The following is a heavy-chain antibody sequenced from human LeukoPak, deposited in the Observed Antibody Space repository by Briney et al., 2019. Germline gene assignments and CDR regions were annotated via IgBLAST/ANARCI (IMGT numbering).Heavy chain of an antibody. CDR2: IYYSGST. V-gene: IGHV4-31*03. J-gene: IGHJ4*02. Sequence: SQTLSLTCTVFGGSISSGGYYWSWIRQHPGKGLEWIGYIYYSGSTYYNPSLKSRVTISVDTSKNQFSLKLSSVTAADTAVYYCARLQYDFWSGYPFDYWGQGTLVTVSS. CDR3: ARLQYDFWSGYPFDY. D-gene: IGHD3-3*01. CDR1: GGSISSGGYY.